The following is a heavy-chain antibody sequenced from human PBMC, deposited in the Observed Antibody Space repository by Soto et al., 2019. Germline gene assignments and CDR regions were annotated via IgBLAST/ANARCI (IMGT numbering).Heavy chain of an antibody. D-gene: IGHD2-15*01. CDR3: ARDVYCSGGSCSHYYYGMDV. V-gene: IGHV1-18*01. CDR1: GYTFTSYG. J-gene: IGHJ6*02. CDR2: ISAYNGNT. Sequence: QVQLVQSGAEVKKPGASVKVSCKASGYTFTSYGISWVRQAPGQGLEWMGWISAYNGNTNYAQKLQGRVTMTTDTSTSTAYMELRSLRSDDTAVYYCARDVYCSGGSCSHYYYGMDVWGQGTTVTVSS.